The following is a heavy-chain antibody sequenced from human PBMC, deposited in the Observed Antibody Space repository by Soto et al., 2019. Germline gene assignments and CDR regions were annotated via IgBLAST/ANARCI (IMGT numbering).Heavy chain of an antibody. V-gene: IGHV3-20*01. CDR3: ARDRRFRVTTVTANWFDP. CDR1: GFTFDDYG. J-gene: IGHJ5*02. CDR2: INWNGGST. Sequence: EVQLVESGGGVVRPGGSLRLSCAASGFTFDDYGMSWVLQAPGKGLEWFSGINWNGGSTGYADAVKGRFTISSDNAKNPLYMQMNSLRAEDTALYHCARDRRFRVTTVTANWFDPWGQGTLVTVSS. D-gene: IGHD4-17*01.